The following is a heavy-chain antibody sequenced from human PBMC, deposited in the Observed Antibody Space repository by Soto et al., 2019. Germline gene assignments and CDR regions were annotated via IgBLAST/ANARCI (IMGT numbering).Heavy chain of an antibody. D-gene: IGHD2-15*01. J-gene: IGHJ5*02. V-gene: IGHV4-34*01. CDR1: GGSFSGFY. CDR3: ARGRTPTQGGYCSGGSCYGSWFDP. Sequence: PXETLSLTCAVYGGSFSGFYWSWIRQPPGKGLEWIGEINHSGSTNYNPSLKSRVTISVDTSKNQFSLKLSSVTAADTAVYYCARGRTPTQGGYCSGGSCYGSWFDPWGQGTLVTVSS. CDR2: INHSGST.